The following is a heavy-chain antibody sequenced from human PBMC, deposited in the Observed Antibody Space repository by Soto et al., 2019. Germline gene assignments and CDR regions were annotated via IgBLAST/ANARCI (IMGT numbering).Heavy chain of an antibody. V-gene: IGHV4-39*01. CDR1: GGSISSSSYY. Sequence: QLQLQESGPGLVKPSETLSLTCTVSGGSISSSSYYWGWIRQPPGKGPEWSGSIYYSGSTYYNPSLKSRFTIAEDTSKKPIAQKSISVTAADTAVYYCGSGGSGSYSNAFDIWGQGTMVTVSS. D-gene: IGHD3-10*01. CDR2: IYYSGST. J-gene: IGHJ3*02. CDR3: GSGGSGSYSNAFDI.